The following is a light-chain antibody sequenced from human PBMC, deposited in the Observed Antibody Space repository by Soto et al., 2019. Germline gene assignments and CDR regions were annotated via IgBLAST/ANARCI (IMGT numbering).Light chain of an antibody. CDR2: SNN. V-gene: IGLV1-44*01. CDR1: SSNIGSNT. CDR3: AAWDDSLNGLYV. J-gene: IGLJ1*01. Sequence: SLLTKPPSATGTPGQMVTISCSGSSSNIGSNTVNWYQQLPGTAPKLLIYSNNQRPSGVPDRFSGSKSGTSASLAISGLQSEDEADYYCAAWDDSLNGLYVFGTGTKVTVL.